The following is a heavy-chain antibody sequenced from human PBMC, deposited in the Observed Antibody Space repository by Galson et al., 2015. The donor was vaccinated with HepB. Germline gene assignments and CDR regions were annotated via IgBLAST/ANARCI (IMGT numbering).Heavy chain of an antibody. CDR3: ARDGIRDFWTGYLRDYHGMDV. V-gene: IGHV1-18*04. D-gene: IGHD3/OR15-3a*01. J-gene: IGHJ6*01. CDR1: GYTFTSFG. CDR2: VSPYNGNT. Sequence: SVKVSCKASGYTFTSFGISWVRQAPGQGLEWMGWVSPYNGNTNYAQSVQGRVTMTTDTSTSTAYMELRSLRSDDTAIYYCARDGIRDFWTGYLRDYHGMDVWGQGTTVTVSS.